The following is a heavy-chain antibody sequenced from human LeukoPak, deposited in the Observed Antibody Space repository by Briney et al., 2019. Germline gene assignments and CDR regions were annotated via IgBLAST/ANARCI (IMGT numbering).Heavy chain of an antibody. D-gene: IGHD6-13*01. J-gene: IGHJ6*02. Sequence: SVKVSCKASGGTFSSYAISWVRQAPGQGLEWMGGIIPIFGTANYAQKFQGRVTITADESTSTAYMELSSLRSEDTAVYYCAIAAAGNGYYYYGMDVWGQGTTVTVSS. CDR1: GGTFSSYA. CDR3: AIAAAGNGYYYYGMDV. V-gene: IGHV1-69*13. CDR2: IIPIFGTA.